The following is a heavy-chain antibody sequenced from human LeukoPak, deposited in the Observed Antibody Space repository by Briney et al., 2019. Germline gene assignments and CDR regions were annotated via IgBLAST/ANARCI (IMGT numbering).Heavy chain of an antibody. D-gene: IGHD6-13*01. CDR2: INPNSGGT. J-gene: IGHJ4*02. V-gene: IGHV1-2*02. Sequence: ASVKVSCKASGYTFTGYYMHWVRQAPGQGLEWMGWINPNSGGTNYAQKFQGRVTMTRDTSISTAYMELSRLRSDDTAVYYCGRYGIAAAGTVYWGQEPLVTVSS. CDR1: GYTFTGYY. CDR3: GRYGIAAAGTVY.